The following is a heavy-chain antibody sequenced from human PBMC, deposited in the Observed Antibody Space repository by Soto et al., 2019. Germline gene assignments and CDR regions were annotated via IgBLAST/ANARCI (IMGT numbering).Heavy chain of an antibody. Sequence: QVQLVESGGGVVQPGRSLRLSCAASGFTFSSYGMHWVRQAPGKGLEWMTFIWYDGTNKYYADSLNGRFTISRDNSKNKLYLKLSRLRAEDTAVYYCARERRGAFDIWGQGTMVTVSS. CDR3: ARERRGAFDI. J-gene: IGHJ3*02. CDR1: GFTFSSYG. CDR2: IWYDGTNK. V-gene: IGHV3-33*01.